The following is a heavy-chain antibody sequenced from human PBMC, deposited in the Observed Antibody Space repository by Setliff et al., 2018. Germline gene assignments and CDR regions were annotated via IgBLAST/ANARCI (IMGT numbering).Heavy chain of an antibody. D-gene: IGHD6-19*01. Sequence: GGSLRLSCAASGFTFSGYYMQWVRQAPGKGLEWISSIVGNGVYTNYADSVKGRFTISRDNAKNSLYLQMNSLRAEDTAVYYCARAVGSSSGWYNYYYYMDVWGKGTTVTVSS. J-gene: IGHJ6*03. CDR2: IVGNGVYT. CDR3: ARAVGSSSGWYNYYYYMDV. CDR1: GFTFSGYY. V-gene: IGHV3-11*05.